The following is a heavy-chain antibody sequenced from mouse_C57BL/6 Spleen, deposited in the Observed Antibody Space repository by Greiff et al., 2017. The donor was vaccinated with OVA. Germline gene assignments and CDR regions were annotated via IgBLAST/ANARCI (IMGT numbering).Heavy chain of an antibody. D-gene: IGHD2-12*01. CDR1: GYTFTDYY. J-gene: IGHJ1*03. CDR2: INPYNGGT. Sequence: VQLQQSGPVLVKPGASVKMSCKASGYTFTDYYMNWVKQSHGKSLEWIGVINPYNGGTSYNQKFKGKATLTVDKSSSTAYMELNSLTSEDSAVYYCASLPTTGYFDVWGTGTTVTVSS. V-gene: IGHV1-19*01. CDR3: ASLPTTGYFDV.